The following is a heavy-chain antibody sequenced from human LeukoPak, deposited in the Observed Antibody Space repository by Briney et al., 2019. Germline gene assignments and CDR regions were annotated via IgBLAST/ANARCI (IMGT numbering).Heavy chain of an antibody. CDR2: IKSDGSEK. CDR3: ARSTLYAFDV. V-gene: IGHV3-7*04. J-gene: IGHJ3*01. D-gene: IGHD3-16*02. Sequence: GGSLRLSCGASGFSFSGYWMSWVRQAPGKGLEWVAIIKSDGSEKFYVDSVKGRFTISRDNAENTLYLQMNSLRVEDTALYYCARSTLYAFDVWGQGTMVTVSS. CDR1: GFSFSGYW.